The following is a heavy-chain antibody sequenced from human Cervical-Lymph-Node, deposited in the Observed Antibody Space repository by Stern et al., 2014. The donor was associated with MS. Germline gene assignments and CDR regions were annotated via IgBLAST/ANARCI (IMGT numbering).Heavy chain of an antibody. Sequence: VQMVESGGGVVQPGRSLRLSCAASGFSFTGHTMHLVRQAPGTGLERVTSISYDGSKKQYAGSVKGRFTISRDTSKNTLYLQMNSLRVEDTALYYCAREDYRNYSPHIDYWGQGTLVTVSS. CDR2: ISYDGSKK. V-gene: IGHV3-30-3*01. D-gene: IGHD4-11*01. J-gene: IGHJ4*02. CDR1: GFSFTGHT. CDR3: AREDYRNYSPHIDY.